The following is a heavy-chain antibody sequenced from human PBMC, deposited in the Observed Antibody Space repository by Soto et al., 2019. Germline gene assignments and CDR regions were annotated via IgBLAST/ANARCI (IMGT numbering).Heavy chain of an antibody. CDR1: GFTFSSYA. Sequence: EVQLLESGGGLVHPGVSLRLSCAASGFTFSSYAMGWVRQAPGKGLEWVSVLSNSGGTTYYADSVKGRFTISRDNSKSTLYLQMNSLRAEDTAVYYCAKGDEPIAAAAAFDYWGQGTLVTVSS. V-gene: IGHV3-23*01. J-gene: IGHJ4*02. CDR3: AKGDEPIAAAAAFDY. CDR2: LSNSGGTT. D-gene: IGHD6-13*01.